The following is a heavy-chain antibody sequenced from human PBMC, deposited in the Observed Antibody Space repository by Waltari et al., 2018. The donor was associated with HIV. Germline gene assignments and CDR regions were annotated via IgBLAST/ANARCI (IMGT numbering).Heavy chain of an antibody. CDR3: AGGLRGSSWYGGPACDI. J-gene: IGHJ3*02. CDR2: INHSGST. D-gene: IGHD6-13*01. CDR1: GGSFSGYY. V-gene: IGHV4-34*01. Sequence: QVQLQQWGAGLLKPSETLSLTCAVYGGSFSGYYWSWIRQPPGKGLEWIGEINHSGSTNYNPSLKSRVTISVDTSKNQFSRKLSSVTAADTAVYYCAGGLRGSSWYGGPACDIWGQGTMVTVSS.